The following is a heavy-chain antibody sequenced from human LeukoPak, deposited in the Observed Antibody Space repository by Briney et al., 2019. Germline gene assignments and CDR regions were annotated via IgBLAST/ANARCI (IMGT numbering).Heavy chain of an antibody. V-gene: IGHV3-23*01. J-gene: IGHJ4*02. CDR3: AKDFRSGYYYCPY. Sequence: GGSLRLPCAASGLSFSNYAVSGAPEAPGKGVEGVSASSGSGNTTHYAGAVKGRFTISRDNSQNMLSLQTTGLRADDTAVYYCAKDFRSGYYYCPYWGLGSLVT. D-gene: IGHD5-12*01. CDR2: SSGSGNTT. CDR1: GLSFSNYA.